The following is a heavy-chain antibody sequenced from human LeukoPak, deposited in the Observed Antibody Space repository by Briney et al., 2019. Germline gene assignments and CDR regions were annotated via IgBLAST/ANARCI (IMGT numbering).Heavy chain of an antibody. J-gene: IGHJ4*02. V-gene: IGHV3-7*01. CDR2: IKPDGGEK. CDR1: GFTFSSYM. Sequence: GESLRLYCAASGFTFSSYMMTWVRQAPGKGLEWVANIKPDGGEKFYVDSVRGRFTISRDNAKNSLYLQMNSLSAEDTAVYYCECGSFGSGIFGYGGQGPLVIVSS. D-gene: IGHD3-3*01. CDR3: ECGSFGSGIFGY.